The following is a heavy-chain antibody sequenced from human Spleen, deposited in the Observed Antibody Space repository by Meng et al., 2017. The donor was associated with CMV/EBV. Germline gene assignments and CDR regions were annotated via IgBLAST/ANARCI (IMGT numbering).Heavy chain of an antibody. CDR3: AREHCRGGACGRLDV. V-gene: IGHV4-59*01. J-gene: IGHJ6*02. D-gene: IGHD2-15*01. Sequence: SETLSLTCTVSGGSISSYYWSWIRQPPGKGLEWIGYIYYSGSTNYNPSLKSRVTISVDTSKNQFSLKLSSVTAADTAVYFCAREHCRGGACGRLDVWGQGTTVTVSS. CDR1: GGSISSYY. CDR2: IYYSGST.